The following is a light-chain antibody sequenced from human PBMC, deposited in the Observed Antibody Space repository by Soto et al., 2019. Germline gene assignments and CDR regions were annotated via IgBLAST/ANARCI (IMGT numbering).Light chain of an antibody. V-gene: IGKV3-20*01. CDR2: GTS. J-gene: IGKJ1*01. CDR3: QQYRT. CDR1: QSVSSSS. Sequence: PGERATLSCRASQSVSSSSLAWYQQKPGQAPRLLTSGTSSRATGIPDRFSGSGSRTDFTLTISRLEPEDFAVYFCQQYRTFGQGTKVDIK.